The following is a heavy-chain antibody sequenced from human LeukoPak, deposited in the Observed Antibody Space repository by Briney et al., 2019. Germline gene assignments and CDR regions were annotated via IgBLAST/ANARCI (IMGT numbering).Heavy chain of an antibody. CDR2: ISNSGDST. Sequence: GSLRLSCAASGFRFNTCAMSWVRQAPGKGLECVSAISNSGDSTYYTDSVKGRFTISRDNSGNTLHLQMNSLRAEDTALYYCAKAVTIFGVVCCVDYWGQGTLVTVSS. D-gene: IGHD3-3*01. V-gene: IGHV3-23*01. CDR3: AKAVTIFGVVCCVDY. CDR1: GFRFNTCA. J-gene: IGHJ4*02.